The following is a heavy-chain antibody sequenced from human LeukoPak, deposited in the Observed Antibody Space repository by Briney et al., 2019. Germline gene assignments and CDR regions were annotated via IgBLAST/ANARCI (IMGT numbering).Heavy chain of an antibody. CDR1: GGSISSSSYY. CDR3: ARQLCSSTNCHYYYYYYMDV. J-gene: IGHJ6*03. CDR2: IYYSGST. V-gene: IGHV4-39*01. Sequence: SETLSLTCTVSGGSISSSSYYWGWIRQPPGKGLEWIGSIYYSGSTYYNPSLKSRVTISVDTSKNQFSLNLSSVTAADTAVYYCARQLCSSTNCHYYYYYYMDVWGKGTTVTISS. D-gene: IGHD2-2*01.